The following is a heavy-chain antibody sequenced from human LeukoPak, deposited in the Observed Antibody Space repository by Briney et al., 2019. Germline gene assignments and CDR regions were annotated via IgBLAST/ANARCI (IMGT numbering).Heavy chain of an antibody. CDR3: AKDGVILAPGVYWYMDV. J-gene: IGHJ6*03. CDR1: GFTFTTYW. V-gene: IGHV3-74*01. D-gene: IGHD3-16*02. Sequence: GGSLRLSCAASGFTFTTYWMSWVRQAPGKGLVWVSRINTDGRSTSYADSVKGRFTISRDNAKNTLYLQMNSLTAEDTAVFYCAKDGVILAPGVYWYMDVWGRGTTVTVSS. CDR2: INTDGRST.